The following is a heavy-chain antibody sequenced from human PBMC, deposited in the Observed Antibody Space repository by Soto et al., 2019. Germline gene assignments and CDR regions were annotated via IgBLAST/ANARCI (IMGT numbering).Heavy chain of an antibody. Sequence: RRSLIDCCAASGVILRTCAKIVVRHVLGKELEWVSAIINSGGNTYYADSVKGRFTTSRDNSKSTLHLRMNNPRAEDTAGYYCTEAPELSTRTRPDF. CDR2: IINSGGNT. CDR1: GVILRTCA. D-gene: IGHD1-26*01. CDR3: TEAPELSTRTRPDF. J-gene: IGHJ4*01. V-gene: IGHV3-23*01.